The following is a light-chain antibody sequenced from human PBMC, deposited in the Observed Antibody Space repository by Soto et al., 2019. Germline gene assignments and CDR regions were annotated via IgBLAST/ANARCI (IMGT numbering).Light chain of an antibody. CDR2: DTS. V-gene: IGKV3-11*01. CDR1: QSVSSY. CDR3: QQRSNWPIT. J-gene: IGKJ5*01. Sequence: EIVLTQSPATLSLSPGERATLSCRASQSVSSYLAWYQQTPGQAPRLLIYDTSNRATGIPARFSGSGSGIDFTLTISSLEPEDFAVYYCQQRSNWPITFGQGTRLEIK.